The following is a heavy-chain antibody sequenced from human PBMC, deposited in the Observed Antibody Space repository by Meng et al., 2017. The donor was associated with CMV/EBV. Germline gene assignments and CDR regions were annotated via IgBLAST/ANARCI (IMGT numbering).Heavy chain of an antibody. CDR3: AKGLGGSSSTYYYYGMDV. CDR1: GFTVSSNY. V-gene: IGHV3-53*05. Sequence: GGSLRLSCAASGFTVSSNYMSWVRQAPGKGLEWVSVIYSGGSTYYADSVKGRFTISRDNSKNTLYLQMNSLRPEDTALYYCAKGLGGSSSTYYYYGMDVWGQGTTVTVSS. D-gene: IGHD6-6*01. J-gene: IGHJ6*02. CDR2: IYSGGST.